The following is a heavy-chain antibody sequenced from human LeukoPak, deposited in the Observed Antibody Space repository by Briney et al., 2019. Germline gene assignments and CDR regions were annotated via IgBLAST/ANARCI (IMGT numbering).Heavy chain of an antibody. Sequence: GGSLRLSCEASGFTFSSYWMSWVRQAPGKGLEWVANIKQDGSEKKYLDSVKGRFTISRDNAKNSMYLQMNSLRAEDTAVYYCARRAGAYSHPYDYWGQGTLVTVSS. CDR3: ARRAGAYSHPYDY. D-gene: IGHD4/OR15-4a*01. J-gene: IGHJ4*02. V-gene: IGHV3-7*03. CDR2: IKQDGSEK. CDR1: GFTFSSYW.